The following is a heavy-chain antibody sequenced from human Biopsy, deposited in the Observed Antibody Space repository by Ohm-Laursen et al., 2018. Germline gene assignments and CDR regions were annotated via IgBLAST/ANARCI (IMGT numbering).Heavy chain of an antibody. J-gene: IGHJ5*02. D-gene: IGHD1/OR15-1a*01. V-gene: IGHV1-69*13. CDR3: ARGGGYNWNNGWFDP. CDR2: IIGIFRTA. Sequence: SVKVSCKSSGGTFSSSAITWVRQAPGRGLEWMGGIIGIFRTAHYAQKFQGRVTITADEFMSTAYMELSSLRSEDTAVYYCARGGGYNWNNGWFDPWGQGTLVTVSS. CDR1: GGTFSSSA.